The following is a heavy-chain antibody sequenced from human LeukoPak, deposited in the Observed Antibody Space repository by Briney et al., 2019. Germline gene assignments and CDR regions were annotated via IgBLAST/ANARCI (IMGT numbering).Heavy chain of an antibody. CDR3: ARELREHGVFDI. D-gene: IGHD1-26*01. CDR2: ISGSGVTT. Sequence: GGSLRLSCAASGFTFSNYAMTWVRQAPGKGLEWVSTISGSGVTTYYADSVKGRFTISRDNSKNTLYLQMNSLRAEDTAVYYCARELREHGVFDIWGQGTTVTVSS. CDR1: GFTFSNYA. J-gene: IGHJ3*02. V-gene: IGHV3-23*01.